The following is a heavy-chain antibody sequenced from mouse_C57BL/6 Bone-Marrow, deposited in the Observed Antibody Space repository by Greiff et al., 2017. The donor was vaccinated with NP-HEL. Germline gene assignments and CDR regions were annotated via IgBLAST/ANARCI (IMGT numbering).Heavy chain of an antibody. J-gene: IGHJ3*01. V-gene: IGHV14-4*01. CDR1: GFNIKDDY. CDR3: TAQLGRVFAY. CDR2: IDPENGDT. Sequence: EVKVEESGAELVRPGASVKLSCTASGFNIKDDYMHWVKQRPEQGLEWIGWIDPENGDTEYASKFQGKATITADTSSNTAYLQLSSLTSEDTAVYYCTAQLGRVFAYWGQGTLVTVSA. D-gene: IGHD4-1*02.